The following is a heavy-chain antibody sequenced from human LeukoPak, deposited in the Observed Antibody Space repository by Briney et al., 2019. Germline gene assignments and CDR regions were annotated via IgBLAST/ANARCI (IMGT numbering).Heavy chain of an antibody. J-gene: IGHJ4*02. CDR2: TYYRSKWYN. CDR3: ARDLHKVAGTSYFDY. CDR1: GDSVSTNSAT. D-gene: IGHD6-19*01. V-gene: IGHV6-1*01. Sequence: SQTLSLTCAISGDSVSTNSATWTWLRQSPSRGLEWLGRTYYRSKWYNDYAVSVKSRITINPDTSKNQFSLQLNSVTPEDTAVYYCARDLHKVAGTSYFDYWGQGTLVTVSS.